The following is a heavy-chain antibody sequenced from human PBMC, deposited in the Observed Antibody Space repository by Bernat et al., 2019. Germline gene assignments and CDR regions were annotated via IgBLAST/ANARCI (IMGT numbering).Heavy chain of an antibody. Sequence: EVQLVQSGAEVKKPGESLKISCKGSGYSFTSYLIGWVRQMPGKGLEWMGIIYPGDSDTRYSPSFQGKVTISADKSISTAYLQWRRLKASDTAMYDCARGVVVPAATLSFDYWGQGTLVTVSS. CDR2: IYPGDSDT. D-gene: IGHD2-2*01. J-gene: IGHJ4*02. CDR3: ARGVVVPAATLSFDY. CDR1: GYSFTSYL. V-gene: IGHV5-51*01.